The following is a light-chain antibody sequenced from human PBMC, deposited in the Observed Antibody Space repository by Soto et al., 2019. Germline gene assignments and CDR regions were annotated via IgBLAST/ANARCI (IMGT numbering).Light chain of an antibody. CDR3: QQYYNWPPVT. CDR1: QSVSSY. Sequence: EIVLTQSPAILSLSPGERATLSCRASQSVSSYLAWYQQKPGQAPRLLIYDASNRATGIPARFSGSGSGTEFTLTISSLQSEDFAVYYCQQYYNWPPVTFGQGTKVDIK. V-gene: IGKV3-11*01. CDR2: DAS. J-gene: IGKJ1*01.